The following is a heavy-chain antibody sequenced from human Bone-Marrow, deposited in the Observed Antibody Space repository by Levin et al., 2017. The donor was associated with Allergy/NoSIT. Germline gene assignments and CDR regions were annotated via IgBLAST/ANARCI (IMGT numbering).Heavy chain of an antibody. D-gene: IGHD6-13*01. Sequence: GGSLRLSCAASGFTSSFYAMSWVRQAPGKGLEWVSGIIGSGGDTSYADSVKGRFTISRDGSKNTLYLQMNSLRAEDTAVYYGAKMEQQLVKGTFQDWGQGTLVTVSS. CDR1: GFTSSFYA. CDR2: IIGSGGDT. J-gene: IGHJ1*01. V-gene: IGHV3-23*01. CDR3: AKMEQQLVKGTFQD.